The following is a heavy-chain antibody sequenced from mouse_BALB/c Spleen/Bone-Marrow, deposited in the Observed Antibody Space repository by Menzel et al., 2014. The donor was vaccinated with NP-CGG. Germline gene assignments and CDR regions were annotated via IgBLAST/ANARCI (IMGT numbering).Heavy chain of an antibody. D-gene: IGHD2-10*02. V-gene: IGHV1-54*01. J-gene: IGHJ4*01. Sequence: VQLQQSGAELVRPGTSVKVSCKASGYAFTNYLIERVKQRPGQGLVWIGVINLGSGGTKYTEKCKGKTTLTADTSSSTAYMQLSSLTSDDSAVYFCASSGYGNYFYARDCWGQGTSVTVSS. CDR1: GYAFTNYL. CDR2: INLGSGGT. CDR3: ASSGYGNYFYARDC.